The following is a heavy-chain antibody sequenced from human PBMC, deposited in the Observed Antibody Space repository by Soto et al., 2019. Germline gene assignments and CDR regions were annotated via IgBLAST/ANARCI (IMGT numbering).Heavy chain of an antibody. Sequence: GASVKVSCKASGYTFTGYDINWVRQATGQGLEWMGWMNPNSGNTGYAQKFQGRVTMTRNTSIGTAYMELSSLRSEDTAVYYCARGVSGLRGXSAFDGCTNGVCYWFDPWGQGTLVTVSS. CDR2: MNPNSGNT. CDR1: GYTFTGYD. J-gene: IGHJ5*02. CDR3: ARGVSGLRGXSAFDGCTNGVCYWFDP. V-gene: IGHV1-8*01. D-gene: IGHD2-8*01.